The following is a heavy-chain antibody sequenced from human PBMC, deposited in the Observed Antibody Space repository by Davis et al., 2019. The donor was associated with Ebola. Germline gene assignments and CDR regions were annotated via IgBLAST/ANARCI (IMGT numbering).Heavy chain of an antibody. CDR3: ARDHKSGWYSYYYGMDV. D-gene: IGHD6-19*01. CDR2: ISYDGSNK. Sequence: GESLKISCAASGFTFSSYAMHWVRQAPGKGLEWVAVISYDGSNKYYADSVKGRFTISRDNSKNTLYLQMNSLRAEDTAVYYCARDHKSGWYSYYYGMDVWGQGTTVTVSS. CDR1: GFTFSSYA. V-gene: IGHV3-30-3*01. J-gene: IGHJ6*02.